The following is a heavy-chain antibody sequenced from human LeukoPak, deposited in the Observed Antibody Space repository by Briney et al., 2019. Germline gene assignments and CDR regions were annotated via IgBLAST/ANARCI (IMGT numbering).Heavy chain of an antibody. CDR2: IYYSGNT. CDR3: ARDAYTGDRSRFLEWFTPKIDY. V-gene: IGHV4-39*02. D-gene: IGHD3-3*01. J-gene: IGHJ4*02. CDR1: GDSISTSNSY. Sequence: SETLSLTCTVSGDSISTSNSYWGWIRQPPGKGLEWIGSIYYSGNTYYNASLKSRVTISVDTSKNQFSLKLTSVTAADTAVYYCARDAYTGDRSRFLEWFTPKIDYWGQGTLVTVSS.